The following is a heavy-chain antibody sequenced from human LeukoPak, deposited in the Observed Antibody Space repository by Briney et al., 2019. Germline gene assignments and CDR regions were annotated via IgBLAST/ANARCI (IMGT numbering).Heavy chain of an antibody. CDR1: GFTFRSYE. D-gene: IGHD5-12*01. CDR3: TREPYHYQFDY. J-gene: IGHJ4*02. Sequence: GGSLRLSCAASGFTFRSYEMNWVRQAPGKGLEWISYISSSGNTIHYAESVKGRFTISRDNAKNSLYLQMNSLRAEDTAVYYCTREPYHYQFDYWGQGTLVTVSS. CDR2: ISSSGNTI. V-gene: IGHV3-48*03.